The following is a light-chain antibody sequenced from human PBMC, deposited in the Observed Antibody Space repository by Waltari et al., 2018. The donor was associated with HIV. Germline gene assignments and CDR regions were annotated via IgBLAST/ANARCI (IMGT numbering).Light chain of an antibody. V-gene: IGLV2-14*03. Sequence: QSALTQPASVSGSPGQSITISCTGTSSDVGGSTYVSWYQQHPGKAPKLMIYDVSNRPSGVSKRFSGSKSGNTASLTISGLQAEDEADYYCSSYTSSSTLVFGGGTKLTVL. CDR2: DVS. J-gene: IGLJ3*02. CDR1: SSDVGGSTY. CDR3: SSYTSSSTLV.